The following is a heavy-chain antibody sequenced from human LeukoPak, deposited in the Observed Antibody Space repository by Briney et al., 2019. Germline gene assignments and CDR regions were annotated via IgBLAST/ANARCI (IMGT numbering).Heavy chain of an antibody. D-gene: IGHD3-10*01. Sequence: PSETLSLTCAVYGGSFSGYYWSWIRQPPGRGLEWIGEIDHSGSTNYNPSLKSRVTISVDTSKNQFSLKLSSVTAADTAVYYCARGSYYGSGSYVLDFDYWGQGTLVTVSS. CDR3: ARGSYYGSGSYVLDFDY. V-gene: IGHV4-34*01. CDR1: GGSFSGYY. J-gene: IGHJ4*02. CDR2: IDHSGST.